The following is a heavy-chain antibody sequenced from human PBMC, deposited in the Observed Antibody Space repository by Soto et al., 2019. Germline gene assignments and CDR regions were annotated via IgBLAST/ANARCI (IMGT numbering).Heavy chain of an antibody. CDR2: IYYSGST. CDR1: GGSISSYY. V-gene: IGHV4-59*01. Sequence: PSETLSLTCTVSGGSISSYYWSWIRQPPGKGLEWIGYIYYSGSTNYNPSLKSRVTISVDTSKNQFSLKLSSVTAADTAVYYCARARYYDFWSGYSPSHFDYWGQGTLVTVSS. CDR3: ARARYYDFWSGYSPSHFDY. J-gene: IGHJ4*02. D-gene: IGHD3-3*01.